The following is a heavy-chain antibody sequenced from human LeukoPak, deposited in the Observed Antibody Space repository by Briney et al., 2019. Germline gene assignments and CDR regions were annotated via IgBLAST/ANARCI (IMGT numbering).Heavy chain of an antibody. CDR1: GFTFSSYS. CDR3: ARDPSTRGDAFDI. J-gene: IGHJ3*02. Sequence: AGGSLRLSCAASGFTFSSYSMNWVRQAPGKGLEWVSYISSSSSTIFYADSVKGRFTISRDNAKNSLYLQMNSLRAEDTAVYYCARDPSTRGDAFDIWGQGTMVTVSS. CDR2: ISSSSSTI. V-gene: IGHV3-48*01.